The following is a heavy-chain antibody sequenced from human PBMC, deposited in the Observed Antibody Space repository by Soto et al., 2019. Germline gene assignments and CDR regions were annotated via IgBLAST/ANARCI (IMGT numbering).Heavy chain of an antibody. CDR3: ARVRHITNYGMAV. V-gene: IGHV1-69*01. CDR2: IIPFFGTS. D-gene: IGHD2-21*01. Sequence: QVQLVQSGAEVKKPGSSVKVSCEASGGTFSSYPINWVRQAPGQGLEWMGGIIPFFGTSNYAQKFQGRVTITADDSTSTAYMERRRLRSEHTAVYYCARVRHITNYGMAVWGQGTTVTVSS. CDR1: GGTFSSYP. J-gene: IGHJ6*02.